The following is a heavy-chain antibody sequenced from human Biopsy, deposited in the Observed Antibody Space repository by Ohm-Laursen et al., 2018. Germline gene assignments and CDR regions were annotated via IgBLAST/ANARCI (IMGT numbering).Heavy chain of an antibody. J-gene: IGHJ4*02. V-gene: IGHV1-8*01. D-gene: IGHD2-8*01. Sequence: ASVKVSCKTSGYPFTFYEINWVRQATGQGLEWLGWMNPDSGNTGSAQKFHDRVTMTMNTPINTAYLELSSLRSEDTAVYYCARFDNGFDKWGQGTLVTVSS. CDR3: ARFDNGFDK. CDR2: MNPDSGNT. CDR1: GYPFTFYE.